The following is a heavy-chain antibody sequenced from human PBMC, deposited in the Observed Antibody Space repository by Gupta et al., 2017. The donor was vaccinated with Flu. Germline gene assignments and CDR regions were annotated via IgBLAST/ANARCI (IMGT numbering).Heavy chain of an antibody. CDR2: VFYTGST. Sequence: QLQLQESGPGLVKPSETLSLTCTVSGSSISSSSYYWGWIRQPPGKGLEWIGSVFYTGSTYYTPSLKGRVTMSVDTSKNLFSLKLSSVTAADTAVYYCARRAHCTGGSCYFDFWGQGTLVTVSS. CDR3: ARRAHCTGGSCYFDF. J-gene: IGHJ4*02. V-gene: IGHV4-39*01. D-gene: IGHD2-15*01. CDR1: GSSISSSSYY.